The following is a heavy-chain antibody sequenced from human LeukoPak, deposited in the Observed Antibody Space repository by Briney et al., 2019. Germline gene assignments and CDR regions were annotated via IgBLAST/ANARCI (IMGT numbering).Heavy chain of an antibody. CDR3: VRDRSPGYFDY. J-gene: IGHJ4*02. CDR2: ISSSHNNI. CDR1: GFTFSSYR. D-gene: IGHD3-10*01. V-gene: IGHV3-21*01. Sequence: GGSLRLSCAASGFTFSSYRMNWVRQAPGKGLDWVSSISSSHNNIYYADSVKGRFSISRDNAKNSLFLQMNNLRAEDTAVYYCVRDRSPGYFDYWGQGTLVTVSS.